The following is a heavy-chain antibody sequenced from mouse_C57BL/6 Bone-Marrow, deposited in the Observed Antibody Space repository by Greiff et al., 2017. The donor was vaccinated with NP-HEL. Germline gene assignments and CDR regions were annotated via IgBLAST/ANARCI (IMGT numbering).Heavy chain of an antibody. CDR3: SRSYYRYAMDY. CDR1: GYTFTSYW. CDR2: IHTNSGST. V-gene: IGHV1-64*01. Sequence: QVQLQQPGAELVKPGASVKLSCKASGYTFTSYWMHWVKQRPGQGLEWIGMIHTNSGSTNYNEKFKSKATLTVDKSSSTAYMQLSSLTSEDSAVYYCSRSYYRYAMDYWGQGTSVTVSS. J-gene: IGHJ4*01. D-gene: IGHD2-12*01.